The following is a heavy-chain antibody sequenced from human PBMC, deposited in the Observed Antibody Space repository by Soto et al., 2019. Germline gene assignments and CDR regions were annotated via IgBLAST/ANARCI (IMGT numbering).Heavy chain of an antibody. CDR1: GGSFSGYY. D-gene: IGHD3-9*01. CDR2: INHSGST. J-gene: IGHJ5*02. CDR3: ARGRGYFDWLNWFDP. Sequence: QVQLQQWGAGLLKPLETLSLTCAVYGGSFSGYYWSWIRQPPGKGLEWIGEINHSGSTNYNPSLKSRVTISVDTSKNQFSLKLSSVTAADTAVYYCARGRGYFDWLNWFDPWGQGTLVTVSS. V-gene: IGHV4-34*01.